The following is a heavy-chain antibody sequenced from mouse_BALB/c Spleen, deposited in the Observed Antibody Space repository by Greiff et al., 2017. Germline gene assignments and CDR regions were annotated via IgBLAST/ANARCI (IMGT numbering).Heavy chain of an antibody. CDR2: IWSGGST. V-gene: IGHV2-4-1*01. D-gene: IGHD2-1*01. J-gene: IGHJ3*01. Sequence: VKLMESGPGLVQPSQSLSITCTVSGFSLTSYGVHWVRQSPGKGLEWLGVIWSGGSTDYNAAFISRLSISKDNSKSQVFFKMNSLQADDTAIYYCARPYGNSLAYWGQGTLVTVSA. CDR3: ARPYGNSLAY. CDR1: GFSLTSYG.